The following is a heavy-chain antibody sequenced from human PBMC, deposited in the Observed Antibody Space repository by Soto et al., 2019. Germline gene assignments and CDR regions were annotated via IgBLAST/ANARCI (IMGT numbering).Heavy chain of an antibody. D-gene: IGHD3-3*01. V-gene: IGHV1-8*01. J-gene: IGHJ5*02. Sequence: ASVKVSCTASGYTFTSYDINWVRQATGQGLEWMGWMNPNSGNTGYAQKFQGRVTMTRNTSISTAYMELSSLRSEDTAVYYCARARTIFGGTNWFDPWGQGTLVTVSS. CDR1: GYTFTSYD. CDR3: ARARTIFGGTNWFDP. CDR2: MNPNSGNT.